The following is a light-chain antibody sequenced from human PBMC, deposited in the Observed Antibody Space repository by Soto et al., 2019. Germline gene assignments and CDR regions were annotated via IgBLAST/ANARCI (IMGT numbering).Light chain of an antibody. Sequence: QSALTQPASVSGSPGQSITISCTGTSRDVGGYNYVSWYQHHPGKAPKLTIYDVSNRPSGVSNRFSGSKSGDTASLTISGLQAEDEADYYCSSYTSGSTLVFGGGTKVTVL. CDR2: DVS. J-gene: IGLJ2*01. V-gene: IGLV2-14*03. CDR3: SSYTSGSTLV. CDR1: SRDVGGYNY.